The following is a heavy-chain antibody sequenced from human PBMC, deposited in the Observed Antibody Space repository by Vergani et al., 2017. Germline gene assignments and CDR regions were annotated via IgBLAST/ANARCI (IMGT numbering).Heavy chain of an antibody. J-gene: IGHJ6*02. V-gene: IGHV6-1*01. CDR2: TYYRSKWYN. Sequence: QVQLQQSGPGLVKPSQTLSLTCAISGDSVSSNSAAWNWIRQSPSRGLEWLGRTYYRSKWYNDYAVSVKSRITINPDTSKNQFSLQLNSVTPEDTAVYYCARHVSELETTLDYYGMDVWGQGTTVTVSS. CDR1: GDSVSSNSAA. CDR3: ARHVSELETTLDYYGMDV. D-gene: IGHD1-1*01.